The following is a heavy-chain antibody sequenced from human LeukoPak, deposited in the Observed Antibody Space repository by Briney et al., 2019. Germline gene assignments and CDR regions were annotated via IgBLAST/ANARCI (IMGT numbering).Heavy chain of an antibody. J-gene: IGHJ3*02. CDR1: GFTFSSYG. D-gene: IGHD3-9*01. CDR2: IWYDGSNK. V-gene: IGHV3-33*01. Sequence: PGGSLRLPCAASGFTFSSYGMHWVRRAPGKGLEWVAVIWYDGSNKYYADSVKGRFTISRDNSKNTLYLQMNSLRAEDTAVYYCARDGSRRGYDILTGYYTGDAFDIWGQGTMVTVSS. CDR3: ARDGSRRGYDILTGYYTGDAFDI.